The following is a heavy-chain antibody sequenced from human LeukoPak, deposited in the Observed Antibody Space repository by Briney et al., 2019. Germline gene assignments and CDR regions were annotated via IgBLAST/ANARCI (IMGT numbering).Heavy chain of an antibody. D-gene: IGHD2-2*01. J-gene: IGHJ5*02. CDR1: GYNFGIFG. V-gene: IGHV1-18*01. CDR3: ARVGVVVPSAWFDP. Sequence: EASVKLSCKASGYNFGIFGISWVPQAPGQALEWMGSIRTNNGNTKYAQSLQGRVTMTTDTSTSTAYMELRSLRSDDTAVYYCARVGVVVPSAWFDPWGQGTLVTVSS. CDR2: IRTNNGNT.